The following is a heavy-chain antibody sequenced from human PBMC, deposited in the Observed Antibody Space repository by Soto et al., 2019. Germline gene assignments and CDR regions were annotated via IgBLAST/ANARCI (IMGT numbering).Heavy chain of an antibody. CDR1: GGSISNYY. CDR2: VYSSGTT. V-gene: IGHV4-59*01. Sequence: PSETLSLTCTVSGGSISNYYWSWIRQPPGKGLEWIGYVYSSGTTNYNPALRSRVTVSVDTSKMQFSLKMTSMTAADTGVYYCARDWSGGNYFDSWGQGAPVTVSS. D-gene: IGHD1-26*01. J-gene: IGHJ4*02. CDR3: ARDWSGGNYFDS.